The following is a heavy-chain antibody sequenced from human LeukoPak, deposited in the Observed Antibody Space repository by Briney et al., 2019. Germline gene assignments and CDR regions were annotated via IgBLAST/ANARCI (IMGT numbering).Heavy chain of an antibody. CDR1: GYTFTYW. CDR3: ARGALDYYDSSGYYYYY. V-gene: IGHV5-51*01. Sequence: GESLKISCKGSGYTFTYWIGWVRQMPGKGLEWMGIIYSGDSHTKYSPSFQGRVTISADKSISTAYLQWSSLKASDTAMYYCARGALDYYDSSGYYYYYWGQGTLVTVSS. J-gene: IGHJ4*02. D-gene: IGHD3-22*01. CDR2: IYSGDSHT.